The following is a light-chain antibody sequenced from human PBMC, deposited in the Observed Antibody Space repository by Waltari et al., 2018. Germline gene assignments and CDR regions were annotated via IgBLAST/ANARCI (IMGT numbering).Light chain of an antibody. Sequence: QSVLPQPPSASGTPGQRVTISCSVTYSNIGNNVVNWYKQLPGTAPKLLIYRNDLRPSGVPDRFSGSKSGSSASLAISGLHSEDEADYYCAAWDDSLNGRWVFGGGTKVTVL. V-gene: IGLV1-44*01. CDR1: YSNIGNNV. CDR2: RND. J-gene: IGLJ3*02. CDR3: AAWDDSLNGRWV.